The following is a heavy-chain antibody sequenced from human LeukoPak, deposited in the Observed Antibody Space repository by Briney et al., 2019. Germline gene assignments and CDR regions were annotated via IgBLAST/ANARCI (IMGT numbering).Heavy chain of an antibody. CDR3: AKDDAWIRFGE. Sequence: GGSLRLSCAASGFTFSNHGMNWVRQAPGKGVEWVSGRSRSGDITYYADSVKGRFTISRNNSKNTLYLEVISLTAEDTAVYYCAKDDAWIRFGEWSQGTLVTVSS. CDR2: RSRSGDIT. J-gene: IGHJ4*02. V-gene: IGHV3-23*01. D-gene: IGHD3-10*01. CDR1: GFTFSNHG.